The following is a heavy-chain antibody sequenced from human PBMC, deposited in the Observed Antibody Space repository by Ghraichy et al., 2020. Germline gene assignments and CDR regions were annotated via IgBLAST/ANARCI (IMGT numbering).Heavy chain of an antibody. V-gene: IGHV4-61*01. CDR3: ARTATMVRGVIIDY. Sequence: SETLSLTCTVSGGSVSSGSYYWSWIRQPPGKGLEWIGYIYYSGSTNYNPSLKSRVTISVDTSKNQFSLKLSSVTAADTAVYYCARTATMVRGVIIDYWGQGTLVTVSS. J-gene: IGHJ4*02. D-gene: IGHD3-10*01. CDR1: GGSVSSGSYY. CDR2: IYYSGST.